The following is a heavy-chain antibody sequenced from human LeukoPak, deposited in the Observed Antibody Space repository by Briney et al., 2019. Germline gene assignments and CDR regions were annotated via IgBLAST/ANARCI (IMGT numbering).Heavy chain of an antibody. J-gene: IGHJ4*02. CDR2: IIPILGIA. CDR1: GGTFSSYA. V-gene: IGHV1-69*04. CDR3: ASAPTYSGSYVDY. Sequence: SVKASCKASGGTFSSYAISWVRQAPGQGLEWMGRIIPILGIANYAQKFQGRVTITADKSTSTAYMELSSLRSEDTAVYYCASAPTYSGSYVDYWGQGTLVTVSS. D-gene: IGHD1-26*01.